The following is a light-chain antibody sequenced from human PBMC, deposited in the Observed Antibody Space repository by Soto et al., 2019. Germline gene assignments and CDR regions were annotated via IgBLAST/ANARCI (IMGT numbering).Light chain of an antibody. CDR2: DAS. CDR3: QQRSDWTT. Sequence: EIVMTQSPATLSVSPGERATLSCRASQSVSSNLAWYQQKPGQGPRLLIYDASKRATGIPARFSGSGSGTDFTLTISSLEPEDFALYYCQQRSDWTTFGPGTRLEIK. J-gene: IGKJ5*01. CDR1: QSVSSN. V-gene: IGKV3-11*01.